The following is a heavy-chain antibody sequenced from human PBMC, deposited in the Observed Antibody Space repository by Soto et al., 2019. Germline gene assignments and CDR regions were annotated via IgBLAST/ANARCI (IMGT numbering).Heavy chain of an antibody. V-gene: IGHV4-31*03. CDR2: IYYSGST. D-gene: IGHD2-21*02. CDR1: GGSISSGGYY. Sequence: QVQLQESGPGLVKPSQTLSLTCTVSGGSISSGGYYWSWIRQHPGKGLEWIGYIYYSGSTYYNPSLKSRVTISVDTSKNQFSLKLSSVTAADTAVYYCARGFVIGLGVVTSGWRVFDYWGQGTLVTVSS. J-gene: IGHJ4*02. CDR3: ARGFVIGLGVVTSGWRVFDY.